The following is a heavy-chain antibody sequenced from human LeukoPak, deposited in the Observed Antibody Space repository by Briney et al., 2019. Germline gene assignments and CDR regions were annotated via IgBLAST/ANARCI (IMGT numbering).Heavy chain of an antibody. CDR2: IYTSGST. V-gene: IGHV4-4*09. Sequence: SETLSLTCTVSGGSISSYYWSWIRQPPGKGLEWIGYIYTSGSTNYNPSLKSRVTISVDTSKNQFSLKLSSVTAADTAVYYCARQDGYGSGWPFDYWGQGTLVTVSS. J-gene: IGHJ4*02. D-gene: IGHD6-19*01. CDR3: ARQDGYGSGWPFDY. CDR1: GGSISSYY.